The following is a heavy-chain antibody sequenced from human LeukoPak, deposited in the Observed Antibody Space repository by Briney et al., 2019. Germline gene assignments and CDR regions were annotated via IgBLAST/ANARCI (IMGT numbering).Heavy chain of an antibody. J-gene: IGHJ4*02. CDR2: IQYSGST. Sequence: PSETLSLTCTVSGDSVSGISFYCSWIRQPPGKGLQYIGYIQYSGSTNYNPSLKSRVTISVDTSKNQFSLKLSSVTAADTAVYYCARYYDSSGYWSTPHFDYWGQGTLVTVSS. V-gene: IGHV4-61*01. CDR1: GDSVSGISFY. D-gene: IGHD3-22*01. CDR3: ARYYDSSGYWSTPHFDY.